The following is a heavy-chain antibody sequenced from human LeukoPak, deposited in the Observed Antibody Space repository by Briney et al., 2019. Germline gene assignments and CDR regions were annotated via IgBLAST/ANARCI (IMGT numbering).Heavy chain of an antibody. J-gene: IGHJ6*02. CDR2: ISYDGSNK. Sequence: GGSLRLSCAASGFTFSSYAMHWVRQAPGKGLEWVAVISYDGSNKYYADSVKGRFTISRDNSKNTLYLQMNSLRAEDTAVYYCARDREDILTGYYNRNYYYYGMDVWGQGTTVTVS. CDR3: ARDREDILTGYYNRNYYYYGMDV. D-gene: IGHD3-9*01. V-gene: IGHV3-30*04. CDR1: GFTFSSYA.